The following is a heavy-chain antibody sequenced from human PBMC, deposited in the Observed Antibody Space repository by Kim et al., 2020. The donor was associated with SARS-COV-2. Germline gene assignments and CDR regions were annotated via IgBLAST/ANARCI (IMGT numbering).Heavy chain of an antibody. J-gene: IGHJ4*02. D-gene: IGHD2-15*01. CDR2: DT. V-gene: IGHV5-51*01. CDR3: ARQSSGRGLDF. Sequence: DTSYRPSIQGQVTISADKSITTAYLRWSSLKASDTAIYYCARQSSGRGLDFWGPGTVVTVSS.